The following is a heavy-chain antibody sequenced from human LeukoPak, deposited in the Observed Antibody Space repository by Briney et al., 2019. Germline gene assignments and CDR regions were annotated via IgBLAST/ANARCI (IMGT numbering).Heavy chain of an antibody. CDR3: AKDAPWRAPIAVASLFDY. V-gene: IGHV3-23*01. CDR1: GFTFGSYA. Sequence: QSGGSLRLSCAASGFTFGSYAMSWVRQAPGKGLEWVSAISGNSEYTYYADSVKGRFTISRDNSKNTLYLQMNSLRAEDTAVYYCAKDAPWRAPIAVASLFDYWGQGTLVTVSS. J-gene: IGHJ4*02. D-gene: IGHD6-19*01. CDR2: ISGNSEYT.